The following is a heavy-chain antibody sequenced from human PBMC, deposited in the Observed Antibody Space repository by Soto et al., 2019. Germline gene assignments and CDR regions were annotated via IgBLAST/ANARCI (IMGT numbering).Heavy chain of an antibody. CDR3: ARQRPTDGRWEFANYYGMDV. CDR1: GADINTYY. CDR2: IIHSEST. D-gene: IGHD1-26*01. V-gene: IGHV4-34*12. J-gene: IGHJ6*02. Sequence: SETLSLTCSVSGADINTYYWSWVRQPPGKGLEWIGEIIHSESTKYNPSLKSRVTISVDTSKNQFSLKLSSVTAADTAVYYCARQRPTDGRWEFANYYGMDVWGQGTPVTVSS.